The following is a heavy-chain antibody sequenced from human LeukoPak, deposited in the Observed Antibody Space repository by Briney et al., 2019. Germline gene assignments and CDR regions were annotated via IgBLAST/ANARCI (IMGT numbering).Heavy chain of an antibody. Sequence: PSETLSLTCTVSGGSISSGGYYWSWIRQHPGKGLEWIGYIYYSGSTYYNPSLKSRVTISVDTSKNQFSLKLSSVTAADTAVYYCARYYHDSSGTAFDIWGQGTMVTVSS. J-gene: IGHJ3*02. CDR3: ARYYHDSSGTAFDI. D-gene: IGHD3-22*01. CDR1: GGSISSGGYY. CDR2: IYYSGST. V-gene: IGHV4-31*03.